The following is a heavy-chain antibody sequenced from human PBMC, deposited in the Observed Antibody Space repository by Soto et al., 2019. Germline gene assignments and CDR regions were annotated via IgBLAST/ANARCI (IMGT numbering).Heavy chain of an antibody. CDR2: IRSRTSGGTA. Sequence: GGSLRLSCAASGFTFSSAWMDWVRQPPGKGLEWVGHIRSRTSGGTADYAAPVEGRFTISRDDSKNTLYLQMNSLKTEDTAVYYCTWKGATFDYWGQGTLVTVSS. J-gene: IGHJ4*02. D-gene: IGHD1-26*01. CDR3: TWKGATFDY. V-gene: IGHV3-15*01. CDR1: GFTFSSAW.